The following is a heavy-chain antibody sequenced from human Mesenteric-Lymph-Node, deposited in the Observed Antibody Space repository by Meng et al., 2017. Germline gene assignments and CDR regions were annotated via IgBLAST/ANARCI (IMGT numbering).Heavy chain of an antibody. CDR1: AFSRSTSGVG. CDR2: IYWYDDN. CDR3: AHRRVAAAGSNWFDP. Sequence: TLVESDPALVQPPQSHTLTHTCSAFSRSTSGVGVGWIRWPPENALEWLALIYWYDDNRYSPSLKNRLTITNDTSKNQLILTMTNMDPVDTATYYCAHRRVAAAGSNWFDPWGQGTLVTVSS. J-gene: IGHJ5*02. D-gene: IGHD6-13*01. V-gene: IGHV2-5*01.